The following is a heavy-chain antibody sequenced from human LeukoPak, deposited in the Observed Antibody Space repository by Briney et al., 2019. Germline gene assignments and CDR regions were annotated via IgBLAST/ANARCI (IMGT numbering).Heavy chain of an antibody. V-gene: IGHV3-30*02. CDR2: IRYDGSNK. J-gene: IGHJ5*02. D-gene: IGHD2-2*01. Sequence: PGGSLRLSCAASGFTFSSYAMSWVRQAPGKGLEWVAFIRYDGSNKYYADSVKGRFTISRDNSKNTLYLQMNSLRAEDTAVYYCARAPDIVVVPAALSGFDPWGQGTLVTVSS. CDR3: ARAPDIVVVPAALSGFDP. CDR1: GFTFSSYA.